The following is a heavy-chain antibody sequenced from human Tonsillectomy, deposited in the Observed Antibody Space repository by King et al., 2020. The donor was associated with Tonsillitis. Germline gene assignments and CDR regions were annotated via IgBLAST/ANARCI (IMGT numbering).Heavy chain of an antibody. CDR3: VGYYFDY. D-gene: IGHD1-26*01. J-gene: IGHJ4*02. CDR1: GFPFDNYG. V-gene: IGHV3-33*08. Sequence: LVESGGGVVQPGRSLRLSCAASGFPFDNYGMHWVRQAPGKGLEWVAVIWYDGSNQYYADSVKGRFTISRDNSKNTLYLQMNSLRAEDTAVYYCVGYYFDYWGQGTLVTVSS. CDR2: IWYDGSNQ.